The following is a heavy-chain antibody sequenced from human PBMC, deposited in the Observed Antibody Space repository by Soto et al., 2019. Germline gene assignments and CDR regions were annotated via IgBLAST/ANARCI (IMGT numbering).Heavy chain of an antibody. V-gene: IGHV1-18*04. Sequence: VQLLESGGGLVQPGASVKVSCKASGYTFTSYGISWVRQAPGQGLEWMGWISAYNGNTNYAQKLQGRVTMTTDTSTSTAYMELRSLRSDDTAVYYCARDSGDIVLMVYAVMDVWGQGTTVTVSS. CDR3: ARDSGDIVLMVYAVMDV. CDR2: ISAYNGNT. J-gene: IGHJ6*02. D-gene: IGHD2-8*01. CDR1: GYTFTSYG.